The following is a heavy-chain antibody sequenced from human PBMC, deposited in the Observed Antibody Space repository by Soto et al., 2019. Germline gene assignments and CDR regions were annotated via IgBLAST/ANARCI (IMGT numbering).Heavy chain of an antibody. D-gene: IGHD6-13*01. CDR1: GGSFSDYY. CDR3: ARGRQGYSSTWYVD. V-gene: IGHV4-34*02. J-gene: IGHJ4*02. CDR2: ISHSEGT. Sequence: QVQLQQWGAGLLKPSETLSLTCAFSGGSFSDYYWVLIRQSPGKGLEWIGEISHSEGTNFNPSLKSRDTISIDPSKNRHSLQLSFVTAADTAVYYCARGRQGYSSTWYVDWGQGTLVTVSS.